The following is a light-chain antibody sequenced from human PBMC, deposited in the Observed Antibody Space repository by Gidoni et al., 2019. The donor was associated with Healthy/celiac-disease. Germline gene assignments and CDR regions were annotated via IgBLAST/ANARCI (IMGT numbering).Light chain of an antibody. V-gene: IGKV3-11*01. CDR2: DAS. CDR3: QQRSNCPL. Sequence: EIVLTQSPATLSLSPGERATLSCRASQSVSSYLAWYHQKPGQAPRLLIYDASNRATGISARFSGSGSGTDFTLTISSLEPEDFAVYYCQQRSNCPLFGGGTKVEIK. J-gene: IGKJ4*01. CDR1: QSVSSY.